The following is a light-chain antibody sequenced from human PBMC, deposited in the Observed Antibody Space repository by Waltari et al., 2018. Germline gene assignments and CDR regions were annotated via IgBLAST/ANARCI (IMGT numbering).Light chain of an antibody. Sequence: QSVLTQPPSVSGVLGQRVTISCTGSRSNIGAGYDVQWYHQLPGTAPQLLIYGNINRPSGVPDRFSASKSGTSASLAITGLQAEDEADYYCQSYDRSLSGVVFGGGTKLAVL. J-gene: IGLJ2*01. CDR1: RSNIGAGYD. V-gene: IGLV1-40*01. CDR2: GNI. CDR3: QSYDRSLSGVV.